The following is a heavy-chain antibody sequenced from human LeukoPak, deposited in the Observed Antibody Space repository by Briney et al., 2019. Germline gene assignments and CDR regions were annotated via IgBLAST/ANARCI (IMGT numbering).Heavy chain of an antibody. CDR2: IYHSGST. CDR3: ARDGEYYYDPSCDY. CDR1: GGSISSGGYY. Sequence: PSQTLSLTCTVSGGSISSGGYYWSWIRQPPGKGLEWIGYIYHSGSTYYNPSLKSRVTISVDTSKNQFSLKLSSVTAADTVVYYCARDGEYYYDPSCDYWGQGTLVTVSS. D-gene: IGHD3-22*01. J-gene: IGHJ4*02. V-gene: IGHV4-30-2*01.